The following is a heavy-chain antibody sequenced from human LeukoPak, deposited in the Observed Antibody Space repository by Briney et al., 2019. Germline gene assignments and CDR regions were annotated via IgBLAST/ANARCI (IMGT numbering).Heavy chain of an antibody. CDR1: GFTFSSYS. J-gene: IGHJ4*02. CDR2: ITYTSGTL. V-gene: IGHV3-48*02. D-gene: IGHD4-23*01. CDR3: ARDLEVPGGNRLFDY. Sequence: PGGSLRLSCAASGFTFSSYSMNWVRQAPGKGLEWISYITYTSGTLYYAASVKGRFIISRDNAKNSLYLQMSSLRDEDTAVYYCARDLEVPGGNRLFDYWGQGTLVTVSS.